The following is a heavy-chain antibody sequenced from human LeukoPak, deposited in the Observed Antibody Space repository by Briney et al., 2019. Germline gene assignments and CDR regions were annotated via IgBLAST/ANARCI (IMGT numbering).Heavy chain of an antibody. D-gene: IGHD3-22*01. CDR2: INPSGGST. CDR1: GYTFTSYY. V-gene: IGHV1-46*01. Sequence: ASVTVSCKASGYTFTSYYMHWVRQAPGQGLEWMGIINPSGGSTSYAQKFQGRVTMTRDTSTSTVYMELSSLRSEDTAVYYCARVTQCGWLSHAECHDYWGQGTLVTVSS. J-gene: IGHJ4*02. CDR3: ARVTQCGWLSHAECHDY.